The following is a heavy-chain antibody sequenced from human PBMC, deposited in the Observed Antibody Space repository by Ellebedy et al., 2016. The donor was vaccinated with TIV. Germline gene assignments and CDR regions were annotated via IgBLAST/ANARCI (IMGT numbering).Heavy chain of an antibody. CDR3: ARGPRGYSYGLDY. J-gene: IGHJ4*02. CDR1: GGSISSSYYY. V-gene: IGHV4-39*07. D-gene: IGHD5-18*01. Sequence: SETLSLTCTVSGGSISSSYYYWGWIRQPPGKGLEWIGSIYHSGSTYYYPSLKSRVTISVDTSKSRFSLRLSSVAAADTAVYYCARGPRGYSYGLDYWGQGTLVTVSS. CDR2: IYHSGST.